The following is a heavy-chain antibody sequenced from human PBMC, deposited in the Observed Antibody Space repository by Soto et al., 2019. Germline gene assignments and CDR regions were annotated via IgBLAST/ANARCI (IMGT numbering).Heavy chain of an antibody. CDR1: GYTYTGYY. V-gene: IGHV3-7*03. Sequence: SCKASGYTYTGYYLHWVRPAPGKGLEWVANIKDDGNEKYNVDSVKGRFNISRDNAQSSIYLQMNNLRVEYTAIYYCVRERGGWVICSGTSCFDYWGQGTRVTVSS. D-gene: IGHD2-2*01. J-gene: IGHJ4*02. CDR3: VRERGGWVICSGTSCFDY. CDR2: IKDDGNEK.